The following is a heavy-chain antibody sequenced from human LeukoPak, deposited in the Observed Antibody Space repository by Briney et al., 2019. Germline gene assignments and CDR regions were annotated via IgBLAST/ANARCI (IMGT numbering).Heavy chain of an antibody. CDR1: GFTVSSNY. CDR3: ARGRGYRDYDRPLDY. D-gene: IGHD5-12*01. V-gene: IGHV3-53*01. J-gene: IGHJ4*02. CDR2: ITSGGNT. Sequence: PGGSLRLSAAASGFTVSSNYMIGVRPAPGQGLESGLVITSGGNTYYADSVKGRFSPSRDNSKNTLYVQMNSLRAEDTAIYYCARGRGYRDYDRPLDYWGQGTLVTVSS.